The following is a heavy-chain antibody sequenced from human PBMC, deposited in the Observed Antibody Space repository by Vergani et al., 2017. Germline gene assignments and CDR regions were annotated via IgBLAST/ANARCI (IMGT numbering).Heavy chain of an antibody. CDR3: ASGSSWRHLFDY. CDR1: GFTFSSYA. J-gene: IGHJ4*02. V-gene: IGHV3-23*04. Sequence: EVQLVESGGGLVQPGGSLRLSCAASGFTFSSYAMSWVRQAPGKGLEWVSAISGSGGSTYYADSVKGRFTISRDNAKNSLYLQMNSLRAEDTAVYYCASGSSWRHLFDYWGQGTLVTVSS. CDR2: ISGSGGST. D-gene: IGHD6-13*01.